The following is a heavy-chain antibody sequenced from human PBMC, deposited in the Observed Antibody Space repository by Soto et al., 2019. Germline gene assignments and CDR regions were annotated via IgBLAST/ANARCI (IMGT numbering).Heavy chain of an antibody. CDR2: ISAYNGNT. CDR1: GYTFTSYG. CDR3: ARDWDTAMVTSPPGPDFDY. Sequence: QVQLVQSGAEVKKPGASVKVSCKASGYTFTSYGISWVRQAPGQGLEWMGWISAYNGNTNYAQKLQGRVTMTTDQSTSKAYMELRSLRSDDTAVYYCARDWDTAMVTSPPGPDFDYWGQGTLVTVSS. V-gene: IGHV1-18*01. D-gene: IGHD5-18*01. J-gene: IGHJ4*02.